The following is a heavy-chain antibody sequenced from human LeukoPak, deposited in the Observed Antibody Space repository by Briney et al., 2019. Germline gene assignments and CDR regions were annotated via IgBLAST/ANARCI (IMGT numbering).Heavy chain of an antibody. D-gene: IGHD3-16*02. CDR1: GYTFTGYY. V-gene: IGHV1-2*02. Sequence: ASVKVSCKASGYTFTGYYMHWVRQAPGQGLEWIGWINPNSGGTNYAQKFQGRVTMTRDTSISTAYMELSRLRSDDTAVYYCARDLPLRLGELSGDYWGQGTLVTVSS. CDR3: ARDLPLRLGELSGDY. CDR2: INPNSGGT. J-gene: IGHJ4*02.